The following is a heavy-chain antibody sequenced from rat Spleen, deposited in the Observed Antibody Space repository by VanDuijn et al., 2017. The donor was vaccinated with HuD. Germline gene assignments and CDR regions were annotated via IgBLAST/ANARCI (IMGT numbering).Heavy chain of an antibody. CDR1: GFTFSDYY. D-gene: IGHD5-1*01. Sequence: EVQLVESDGGLVQPGRSLKLSCAASGFTFSDYYMAWVRQAPTKGLEWVATISYDGSSTYYRDSVKGRFTISRDNAKSTLYLQMDSLRSEDTATYYCARSANSYWYFDFWGPGTRVTVSS. CDR3: ARSANSYWYFDF. V-gene: IGHV5-29*01. J-gene: IGHJ1*01. CDR2: ISYDGSST.